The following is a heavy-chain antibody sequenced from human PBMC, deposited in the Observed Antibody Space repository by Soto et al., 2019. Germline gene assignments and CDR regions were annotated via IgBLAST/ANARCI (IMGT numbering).Heavy chain of an antibody. CDR3: ARSSITTPFDH. V-gene: IGHV3-66*01. Sequence: GSLRLSCAASGFTVSNNYMSWVRQAPGKGLEWVSVIYSGGSTSYADSVKDRFTISRDNSKNTLYLQMNSLRAEDTAVYYCARSSITTPFDHWGLGTLVTVSS. CDR2: IYSGGST. CDR1: GFTVSNNY. J-gene: IGHJ4*02. D-gene: IGHD3-3*01.